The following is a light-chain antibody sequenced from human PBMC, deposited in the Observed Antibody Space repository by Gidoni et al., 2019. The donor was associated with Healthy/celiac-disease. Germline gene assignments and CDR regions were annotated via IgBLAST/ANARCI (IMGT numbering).Light chain of an antibody. CDR2: LGS. CDR1: QSLLHSNGYNY. CDR3: MQALQTPPT. Sequence: DIVMTQSPLSLPVTPGEPASISCRSSQSLLHSNGYNYLDWYLQKPGQSPQLLIYLGSNRASGVPDRFSGSGPGTDFTLKISRVEAEDVEVYYCMQALQTPPTFGGGTKVEIK. J-gene: IGKJ4*01. V-gene: IGKV2-28*01.